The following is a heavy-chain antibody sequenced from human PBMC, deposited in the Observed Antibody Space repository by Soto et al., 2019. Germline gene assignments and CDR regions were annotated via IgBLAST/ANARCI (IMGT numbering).Heavy chain of an antibody. D-gene: IGHD4-17*01. CDR3: ASEEGMTVKGGGNWFDP. CDR2: IIPILGIA. V-gene: IGHV1-69*02. J-gene: IGHJ5*01. CDR1: GGTFSSYT. Sequence: QVQLVQSGAEVKKPGSSVKVSCKASGGTFSSYTISWVQQAPGQGLEWMGRIIPILGIANYAQKFQGRVTITADKSTSTDHMELSSLRSEDTAVYYCASEEGMTVKGGGNWFDPWGQGTLVTVSS.